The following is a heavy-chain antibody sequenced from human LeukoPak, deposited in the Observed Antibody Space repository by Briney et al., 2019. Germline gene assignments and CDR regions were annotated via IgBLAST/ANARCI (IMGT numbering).Heavy chain of an antibody. CDR2: IYYSGST. Sequence: SETLSLTCTVSGGSISSGDYYWSWIRQPPGKGLEWIGYIYYSGSTYYNPSLKSRVTISVDTSKHQFSLKLSSVTAADTAVYYCAAQYQLLSNWFDPWGQGTLVTVSS. V-gene: IGHV4-30-4*01. CDR3: AAQYQLLSNWFDP. CDR1: GGSISSGDYY. J-gene: IGHJ5*02. D-gene: IGHD2-2*01.